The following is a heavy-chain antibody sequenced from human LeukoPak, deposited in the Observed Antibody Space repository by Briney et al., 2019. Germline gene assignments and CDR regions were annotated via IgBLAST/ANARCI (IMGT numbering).Heavy chain of an antibody. Sequence: SETLSLTCTVSGGFISNYYWSWIRQPAGKGLEWIGRIYTSGSTNYNSSLKSRVTMSVDTSKNQFSLKLSSVTAADTAVYYCARDGAGATSWLVFDYWGQGTLVTVSS. D-gene: IGHD6-19*01. CDR2: IYTSGST. V-gene: IGHV4-4*07. CDR1: GGFISNYY. CDR3: ARDGAGATSWLVFDY. J-gene: IGHJ4*02.